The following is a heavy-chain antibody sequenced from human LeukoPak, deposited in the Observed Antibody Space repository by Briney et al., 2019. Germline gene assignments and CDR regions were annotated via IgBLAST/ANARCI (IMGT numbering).Heavy chain of an antibody. V-gene: IGHV1-18*01. CDR2: ISAYNGDT. CDR3: ARDLVAARPGWFDP. Sequence: GASVKVSCKASGYTFTSYGISWVRQAPGQGLEWMGWISAYNGDTKYAQKFQGRVTMTTETPTSTAYMELRSLRYDDTAVYYCARDLVAARPGWFDPWGQGTLVTVSS. CDR1: GYTFTSYG. D-gene: IGHD6-6*01. J-gene: IGHJ5*02.